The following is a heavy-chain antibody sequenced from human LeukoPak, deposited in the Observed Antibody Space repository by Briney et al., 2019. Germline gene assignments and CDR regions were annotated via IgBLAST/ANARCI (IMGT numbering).Heavy chain of an antibody. CDR3: ARVEDNYSGSYYLDY. Sequence: GASVKVSCKASGYTFTSYDINWVRQATGQGLERMGWMNPNSGNTGYAQKFQGRVTITRNTSISTAYMELSSLRSEDTAVYYCARVEDNYSGSYYLDYWGQGTLVTVSS. CDR2: MNPNSGNT. D-gene: IGHD1-26*01. CDR1: GYTFTSYD. J-gene: IGHJ4*02. V-gene: IGHV1-8*03.